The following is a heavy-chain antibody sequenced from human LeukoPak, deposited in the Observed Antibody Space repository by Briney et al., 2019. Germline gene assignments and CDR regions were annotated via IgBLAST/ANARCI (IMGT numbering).Heavy chain of an antibody. D-gene: IGHD3-10*01. CDR3: TRRIPTSGAQYWFDP. CDR2: MNPNSGNT. CDR1: GYTFTSYD. J-gene: IGHJ5*02. Sequence: ASVKVSCKASGYTFTSYDINWVRQATGQGLEWMGWMNPNSGNTGYAQEFQGRATMTRDTSISTAYMELSSLTSEDTAVYYCTRRIPTSGAQYWFDPWGQGTLVTVSS. V-gene: IGHV1-8*01.